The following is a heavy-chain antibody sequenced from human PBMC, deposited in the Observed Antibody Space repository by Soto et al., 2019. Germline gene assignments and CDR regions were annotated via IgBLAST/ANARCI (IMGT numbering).Heavy chain of an antibody. CDR1: GFTFGSYA. D-gene: IGHD2-15*01. V-gene: IGHV3-23*01. J-gene: IGHJ3*02. CDR3: AKELYCSGGSCYPHAFDI. CDR2: ISGSGGST. Sequence: GGSLRLSCAASGFTFGSYAMSWVRQAPGKGLEWVSAISGSGGSTYYADSVKGRFTISRDNSKNTLYLQMNSLRAEDTAVYYCAKELYCSGGSCYPHAFDIWGQGTMVTVSS.